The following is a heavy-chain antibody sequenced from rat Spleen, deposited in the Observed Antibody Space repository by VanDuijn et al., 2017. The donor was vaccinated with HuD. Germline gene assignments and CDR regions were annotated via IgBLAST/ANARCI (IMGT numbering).Heavy chain of an antibody. CDR3: ARLWDITIAAISHWYFDF. D-gene: IGHD1-2*01. V-gene: IGHV5S13*01. CDR1: GFTFSNYG. J-gene: IGHJ1*01. Sequence: EVQLVESDGGLVQPGRSLKLSCAASGFTFSNYGMHWIRQAPTKGLEWVASISTGGGNTYYRDSVKGRFTISRDNAKSTLYLQMDSLRSEDTATYYCARLWDITIAAISHWYFDFWGPGTMVTVSS. CDR2: ISTGGGNT.